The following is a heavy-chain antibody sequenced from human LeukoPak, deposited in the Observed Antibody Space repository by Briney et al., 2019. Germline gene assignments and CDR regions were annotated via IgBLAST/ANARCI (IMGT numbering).Heavy chain of an antibody. Sequence: HPSETLSLTCTVSGYSISSGYYWGWIRQPPGKGLEWVANIKKDGSEKYYVDSVKGRFTISRDNAKNSLYLQMNSLRAEETAVYYCARGPNTDYGRRYYYYMDVWGKGTTVTVSS. J-gene: IGHJ6*03. CDR1: GYSISSGYY. CDR2: IKKDGSEK. D-gene: IGHD4-17*01. CDR3: ARGPNTDYGRRYYYYMDV. V-gene: IGHV3-7*01.